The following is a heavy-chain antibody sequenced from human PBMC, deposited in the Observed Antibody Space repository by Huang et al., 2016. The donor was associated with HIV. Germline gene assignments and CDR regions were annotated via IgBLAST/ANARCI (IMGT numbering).Heavy chain of an antibody. CDR1: GYTFTSYG. CDR3: ARDSPLLGVVIVVVPTAPNAFDI. CDR2: ISAYNGVT. J-gene: IGHJ3*02. V-gene: IGHV1-18*01. Sequence: QVQLVQSGVEVKKPGASVKVSCKASGYTFTSYGIRGVRQAPGQGLEWMGWISAYNGVTNNAQNVQGRVTMTTDTSTSTAYMELRSLRSDDTAVYYCARDSPLLGVVIVVVPTAPNAFDIWGQGTMVTVSS. D-gene: IGHD2-2*01.